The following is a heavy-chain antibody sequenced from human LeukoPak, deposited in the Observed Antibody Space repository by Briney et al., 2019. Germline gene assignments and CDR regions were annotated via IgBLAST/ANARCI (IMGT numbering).Heavy chain of an antibody. J-gene: IGHJ4*02. V-gene: IGHV4-61*02. CDR3: ASHQYGSGSYYHDY. Sequence: SETLSLTCTVSGVTISSGSYYWSWLRQPAGKGLEWIGRIYTSRNTNYNPSLKSRVTISVDTSKHQFSLRLSSATAADTAVYFCASHQYGSGSYYHDYWGQGTLVTVSP. D-gene: IGHD3-10*01. CDR1: GVTISSGSYY. CDR2: IYTSRNT.